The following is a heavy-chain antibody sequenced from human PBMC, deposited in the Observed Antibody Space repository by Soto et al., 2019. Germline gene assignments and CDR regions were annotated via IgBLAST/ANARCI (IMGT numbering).Heavy chain of an antibody. D-gene: IGHD2-21*02. CDR1: GFTFSSHG. Sequence: GGSLRLSCVALGFTFSSHGMHWVRQAPGKGLEWMTVIWYDGSQKYYGDSVNGRFTISRDNSKNTVYLQMNSLRVEDTAVYYCVRDHCGGDCYSEPYFDFWGQGS. CDR2: IWYDGSQK. V-gene: IGHV3-33*01. J-gene: IGHJ4*02. CDR3: VRDHCGGDCYSEPYFDF.